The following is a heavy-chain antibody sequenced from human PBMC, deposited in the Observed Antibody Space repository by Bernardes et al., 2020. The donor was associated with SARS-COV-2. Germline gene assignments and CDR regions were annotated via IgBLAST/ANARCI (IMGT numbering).Heavy chain of an antibody. V-gene: IGHV3-21*01. CDR3: ARDLGYYDSSGYYYRDYYGMDV. CDR2: ISSSSSYI. Sequence: GGSLRLSCAASGFTFSSYSMNWVRQAPGKGLEWVSSISSSSSYIYYADSVKGRFTISRDNAKNSLYLQMNSLRAEDTAVYYCARDLGYYDSSGYYYRDYYGMDVWGQGTTVTVSS. D-gene: IGHD3-22*01. J-gene: IGHJ6*02. CDR1: GFTFSSYS.